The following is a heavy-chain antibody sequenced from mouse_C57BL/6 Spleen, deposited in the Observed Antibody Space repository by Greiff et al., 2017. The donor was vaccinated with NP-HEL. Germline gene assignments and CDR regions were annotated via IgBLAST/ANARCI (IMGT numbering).Heavy chain of an antibody. D-gene: IGHD2-4*01. V-gene: IGHV1-64*01. Sequence: QVQLQQPGAELVKPGASVKLSCKASGYTFTSYWMHWVKQRPEQGLEWIGMIHPNSGSTNYNEKFKSKATLTVDKSSSTSYMQLSSLTSEDSAVYYCARCYDYDVDYWGQGTTLTVSS. CDR2: IHPNSGST. CDR1: GYTFTSYW. CDR3: ARCYDYDVDY. J-gene: IGHJ2*01.